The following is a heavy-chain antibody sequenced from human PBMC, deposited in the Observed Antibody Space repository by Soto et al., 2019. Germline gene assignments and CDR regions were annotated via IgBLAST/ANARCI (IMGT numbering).Heavy chain of an antibody. CDR3: GRVLGKDAFDI. D-gene: IGHD3-3*02. Sequence: QVQLQESGPGLVKPSGTLSLTCAVSGGSISSSNWWSWVRQPPWKGLEWIVEIYHSGSTNYNPSLKSRVTIAVDKSKNQFSLKLSSAAAADTAVYYCGRVLGKDAFDIWCQGRMVSFSP. V-gene: IGHV4-4*02. J-gene: IGHJ3*02. CDR1: GGSISSSNW. CDR2: IYHSGST.